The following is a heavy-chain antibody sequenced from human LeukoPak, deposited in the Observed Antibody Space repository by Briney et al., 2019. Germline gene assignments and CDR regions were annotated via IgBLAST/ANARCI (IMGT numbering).Heavy chain of an antibody. Sequence: GGSRRLSCAASGFTFSSHWMNWVRQAPGKGLEWVANIKQDGSEKYCVDSVKGRFTISRDNAKKSLYLQMNSLRAEDTAVYYCAGSRVPGAVDIWGQGTMVTVSS. D-gene: IGHD2-15*01. V-gene: IGHV3-7*05. J-gene: IGHJ3*02. CDR2: IKQDGSEK. CDR1: GFTFSSHW. CDR3: AGSRVPGAVDI.